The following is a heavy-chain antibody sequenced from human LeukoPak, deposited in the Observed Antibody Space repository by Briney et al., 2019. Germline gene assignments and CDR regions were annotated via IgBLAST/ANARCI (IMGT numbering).Heavy chain of an antibody. CDR2: ISAYNGNT. Sequence: ASVTVSCKASGYTFTSYGISWVRQAPGQGLEWMGWISAYNGNTNYAQKLQGRVNMTTDTSTSTAYMELRSLRSDDTAVYYCARVLGARYYYYYGMDVWGQGTTVTVSS. CDR3: ARVLGARYYYYYGMDV. V-gene: IGHV1-18*01. J-gene: IGHJ6*01. CDR1: GYTFTSYG. D-gene: IGHD4-17*01.